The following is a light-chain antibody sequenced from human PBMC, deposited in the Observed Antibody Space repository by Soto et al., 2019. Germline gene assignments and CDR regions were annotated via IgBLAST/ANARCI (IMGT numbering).Light chain of an antibody. CDR1: SSNIGRNT. CDR2: SNN. Sequence: QSVLTQPPSASGTPGQRVTISCSGSSSNIGRNTVNWYQQLPGTAPKLLIYSNNQRPSGVPDRFSGSKSGTSASLAISGLQSDDEADYYCAAWDDSLNGWVFGGGTKVTVL. CDR3: AAWDDSLNGWV. V-gene: IGLV1-44*01. J-gene: IGLJ3*02.